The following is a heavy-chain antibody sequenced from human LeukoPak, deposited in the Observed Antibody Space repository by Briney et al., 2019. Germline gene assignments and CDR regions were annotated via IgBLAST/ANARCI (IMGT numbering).Heavy chain of an antibody. CDR2: IIPIFGTA. V-gene: IGHV1-69*06. CDR1: GGTFSSYA. CDR3: ARGHPGLQFDP. D-gene: IGHD1-14*01. Sequence: GASVKVSCKASGGTFSSYAISWVRQAPGQGLEWMGGIIPIFGTANYAQKFQGRVTITADKSTSTAYMELSSLRSEDTAVYYCARGHPGLQFDPWGQGTLVTVSS. J-gene: IGHJ5*02.